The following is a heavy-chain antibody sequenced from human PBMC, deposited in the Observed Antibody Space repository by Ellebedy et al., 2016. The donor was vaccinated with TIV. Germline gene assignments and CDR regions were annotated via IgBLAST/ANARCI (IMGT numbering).Heavy chain of an antibody. CDR1: GFAFSSYA. J-gene: IGHJ4*02. CDR3: AKGRKLIRSSSLDY. CDR2: IANDESGR. Sequence: GESLKISCAASGFAFSSYAMHWVRQAPGKGLEWVAVIANDESGRHYADSVKGRFTISRDNSKNTLDLQMNSLRVEDTAVYYCAKGRKLIRSSSLDYWGQGTLVTVSS. V-gene: IGHV3-30*18. D-gene: IGHD3-22*01.